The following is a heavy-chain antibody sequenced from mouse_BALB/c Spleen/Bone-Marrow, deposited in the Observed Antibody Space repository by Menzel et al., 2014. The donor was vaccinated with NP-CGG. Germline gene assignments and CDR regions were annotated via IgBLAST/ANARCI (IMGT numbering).Heavy chain of an antibody. CDR1: GFDFSRYW. D-gene: IGHD1-2*01. CDR3: AKNYYYGYVAY. V-gene: IGHV4-1*02. J-gene: IGHJ3*01. Sequence: EVKLLESGGGLVQPGGSLKLSCAASGFDFSRYWMTWVRQAPGKGLEWIGEINPASSTINYTPSLKDKFIISRDNAKNTLYLQMSKVRSEDTALYYCAKNYYYGYVAYWGQGTLATVPA. CDR2: INPASSTI.